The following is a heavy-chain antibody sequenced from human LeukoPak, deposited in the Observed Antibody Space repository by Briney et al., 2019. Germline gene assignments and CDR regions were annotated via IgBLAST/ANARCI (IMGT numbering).Heavy chain of an antibody. V-gene: IGHV3-30*02. CDR2: IRYDGSNK. J-gene: IGHJ6*03. CDR3: AKAWDAYYYYYMDV. Sequence: GGSLRLSCAACGFTFSSYGMHWVRQAPGKGLEWVAFIRYDGSNKYYAHSVKGRFTISRDNSKNTLYLQMNSLRAEDTAVYYCAKAWDAYYYYYMDVWGKGTTVTVSS. CDR1: GFTFSSYG. D-gene: IGHD1-26*01.